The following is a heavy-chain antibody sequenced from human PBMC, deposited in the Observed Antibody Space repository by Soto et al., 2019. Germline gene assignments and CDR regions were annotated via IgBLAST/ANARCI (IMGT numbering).Heavy chain of an antibody. J-gene: IGHJ6*04. CDR1: GFTFSSYW. CDR2: INGDGSNK. Sequence: EVQLVESGGGLVQPGGSLRLSCAAAGFTFSSYWMHWVRQAPGKGLVWVSRINGDGSNKFYADSVKGRFTISRDNAKNTVYLQMNSLRAEDTAVYYCARGIQYRYGMDVWGKGTTVTVS. CDR3: ARGIQYRYGMDV. V-gene: IGHV3-74*01. D-gene: IGHD4-4*01.